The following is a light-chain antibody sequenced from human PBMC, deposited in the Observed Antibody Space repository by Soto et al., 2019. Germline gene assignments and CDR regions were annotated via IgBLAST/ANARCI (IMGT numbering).Light chain of an antibody. Sequence: DSVMTQSPDSLAVSLGERATINCKSSQSVLYSSNNKNYLAWYQQKAGQPPNLIIYLASTRKSGVPDRFSGSGSGTDFTLTISSLQAEDVAVYYCHQYDTTPWTFGQGTRVELK. J-gene: IGKJ1*01. CDR1: QSVLYSSNNKNY. V-gene: IGKV4-1*01. CDR3: HQYDTTPWT. CDR2: LAS.